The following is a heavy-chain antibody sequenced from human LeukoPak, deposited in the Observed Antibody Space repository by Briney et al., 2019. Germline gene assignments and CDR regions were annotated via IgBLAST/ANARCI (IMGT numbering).Heavy chain of an antibody. CDR1: GFTVSSNY. V-gene: IGHV3-53*01. J-gene: IGHJ6*02. CDR3: ARVVPAAKNYYYYGMDV. CDR2: IYSGGST. D-gene: IGHD2-2*01. Sequence: GGSLRLSCAASGFTVSSNYMSWVRQAPGKGLEWVSVIYSGGSTYYADSVKGRFTISRDNSKNTLYLQMNSLRAEDTAVYYCARVVPAAKNYYYYGMDVWDQGTTVTVSS.